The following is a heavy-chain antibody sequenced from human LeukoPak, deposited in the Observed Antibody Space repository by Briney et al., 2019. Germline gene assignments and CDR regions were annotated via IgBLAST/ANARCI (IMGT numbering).Heavy chain of an antibody. CDR3: ARDARYSSGWFDAFDI. J-gene: IGHJ3*02. Sequence: ASVKVSCKASGYTFTSYGISWVRQAPGQGLEWMGWISAYNGNTNYAQKLQGRVTMTTDTSTSTAYMELRSLRSDDTAVYYCARDARYSSGWFDAFDIWGQGTMVTVSS. V-gene: IGHV1-18*01. D-gene: IGHD6-19*01. CDR2: ISAYNGNT. CDR1: GYTFTSYG.